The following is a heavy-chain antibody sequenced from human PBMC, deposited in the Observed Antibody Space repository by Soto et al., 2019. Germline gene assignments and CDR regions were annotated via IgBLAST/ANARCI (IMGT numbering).Heavy chain of an antibody. J-gene: IGHJ4*02. CDR1: GFTFSSYW. V-gene: IGHV3-74*01. CDR3: VRTSLVVAAATREDY. D-gene: IGHD2-15*01. Sequence: EVQLVESGGGLVQPGGSLRLSCAASGFTFSSYWMHWVRQAPGKGLLWVSRINSDGSSTSYADAVKGRFTISRENAKNTLYLQMNSLGAEDKAVYYCVRTSLVVAAATREDYWGQGTLVTVSS. CDR2: INSDGSST.